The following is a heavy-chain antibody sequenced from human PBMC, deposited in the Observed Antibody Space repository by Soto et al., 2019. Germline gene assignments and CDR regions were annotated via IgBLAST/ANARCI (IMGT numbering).Heavy chain of an antibody. D-gene: IGHD2-8*02. J-gene: IGHJ4*02. CDR2: MNPNSGTT. V-gene: IGHV1-8*01. CDR3: ARVACTGGRCYYDY. CDR1: GYTFTSYA. Sequence: QVQLVQSGAEVKKPGASVKVSCKASGYTFTSYAFNWVRQATGQGLEWLGWMNPNSGTTGYAQRFQGRVTMTRNTAISTAYMELSSLRSEDTAMYYCARVACTGGRCYYDYWGQGTLVTVSS.